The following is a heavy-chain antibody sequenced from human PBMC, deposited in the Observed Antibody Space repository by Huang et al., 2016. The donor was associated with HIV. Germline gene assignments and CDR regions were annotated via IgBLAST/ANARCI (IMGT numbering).Heavy chain of an antibody. CDR2: IYSGGST. CDR1: GFTVSSNY. D-gene: IGHD3-10*01. V-gene: IGHV3-53*02. J-gene: IGHJ5*02. CDR3: ARGMVRGVTLNWFDP. Sequence: EVQLVETGGGLIQPGGSLRLSCAASGFTVSSNYRGWVRQAPGKGLEWVSVIYSGGSTYYADSVKGRFTISRDNSKNTLYLQMNSLRAEDTAVYYCARGMVRGVTLNWFDPWGQGTLVTVSS.